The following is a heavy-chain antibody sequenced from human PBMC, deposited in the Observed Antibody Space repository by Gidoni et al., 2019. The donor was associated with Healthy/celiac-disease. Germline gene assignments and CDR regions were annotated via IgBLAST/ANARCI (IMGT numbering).Heavy chain of an antibody. CDR1: GFTFTSCA. CDR3: AAEVGATDY. CDR2: IVVGSGNT. Sequence: QMQLVQSGPEVTKPGTAVKVACKASGFTFTSCAVQWVRQARGQRLEWIGWIVVGSGNTNYAQKFQERVTITRDMSTSTAYMGLSSLRSEDTAVYYCAAEVGATDYWGQGTLVTVSS. V-gene: IGHV1-58*01. J-gene: IGHJ4*02. D-gene: IGHD1-26*01.